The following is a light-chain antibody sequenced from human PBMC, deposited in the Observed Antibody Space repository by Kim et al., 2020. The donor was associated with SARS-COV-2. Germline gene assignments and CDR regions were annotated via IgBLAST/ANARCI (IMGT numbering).Light chain of an antibody. J-gene: IGKJ4*01. CDR2: GAS. CDR3: QQYNNWPPLT. CDR1: QSVSSN. Sequence: SPGERAPMPSRASQSVSSNLAWYQQKPGQAPRLLIYGASTRATGIPARFSGSGSGTDFTLTINSLQSEDFAVYYCQQYNNWPPLTFGGGTKVDIK. V-gene: IGKV3-15*01.